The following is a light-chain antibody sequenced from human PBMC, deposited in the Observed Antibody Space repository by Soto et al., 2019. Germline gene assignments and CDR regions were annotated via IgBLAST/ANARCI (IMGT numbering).Light chain of an antibody. Sequence: QSALTQPASVSGXPGQSITXXXXXSSSDIGGXXXXSWYQQHPGKAXXLMISDVSSRPSGVSDRFSGSKSGNTASLTISGLQAGDEATYYCSSYTTSGTFVVFGGGTKLTVL. V-gene: IGLV2-14*03. CDR1: SSDIGGXXX. J-gene: IGLJ2*01. CDR3: SSYTTSGTFVV. CDR2: DVS.